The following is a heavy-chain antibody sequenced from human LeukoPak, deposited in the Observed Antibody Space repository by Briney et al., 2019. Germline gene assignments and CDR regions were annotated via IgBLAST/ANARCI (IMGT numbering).Heavy chain of an antibody. CDR3: AIPYYYDSSGYYQWGTDY. CDR1: GGTFSSYA. D-gene: IGHD3-22*01. CDR2: IIPIFGTA. Sequence: SVKVSCKASGGTFSSYAISWVRQAPGQGLEWMGGIIPIFGTANYAQKFQGRVTITADESTSTAYMELSSLRSEDTAVYYCAIPYYYDSSGYYQWGTDYWGQGTLVTVSS. J-gene: IGHJ4*02. V-gene: IGHV1-69*13.